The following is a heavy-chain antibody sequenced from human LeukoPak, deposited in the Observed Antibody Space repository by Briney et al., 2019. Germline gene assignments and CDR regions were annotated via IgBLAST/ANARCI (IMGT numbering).Heavy chain of an antibody. CDR2: ISGRGGST. Sequence: GGSLRLSCAASGFTVSSKYMVWVRQSPGKGLEWVSSISGRGGSTDYADSVKGRFTISRDNSKNTLYLQMNSLRAEDTAVYYCARDTPKRIPGDPWGQGTLVTVSS. J-gene: IGHJ5*02. V-gene: IGHV3-23*01. CDR3: ARDTPKRIPGDP. D-gene: IGHD2-21*01. CDR1: GFTVSSKY.